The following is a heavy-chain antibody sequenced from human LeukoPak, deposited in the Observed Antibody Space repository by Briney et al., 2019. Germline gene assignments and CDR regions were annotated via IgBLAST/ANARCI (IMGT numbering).Heavy chain of an antibody. Sequence: SETLSLTCAVYGGSFSGYYWSWIRQPPGKGLEWIGEINHSGSTNYNPSLKSRVTISVDTSKNQFSLKLSSVTAADTAVYYCARDSQQLVPSYYYMDVWGKGTTVTVSS. CDR2: INHSGST. CDR3: ARDSQQLVPSYYYMDV. CDR1: GGSFSGYY. V-gene: IGHV4-34*01. J-gene: IGHJ6*03. D-gene: IGHD6-13*01.